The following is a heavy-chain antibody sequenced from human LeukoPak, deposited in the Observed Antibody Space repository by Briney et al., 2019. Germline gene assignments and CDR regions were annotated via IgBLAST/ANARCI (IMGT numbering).Heavy chain of an antibody. J-gene: IGHJ4*02. CDR3: AKVKAPNKGRSGYDFGPFDY. Sequence: GGSLRLSCAVSGFTFSSYSMSWVRQAPGKGLEWVSSISSSGTYKYYADSVKGRFTISRDNAKNSLYLQMNSLRAEDTAVYYCAKVKAPNKGRSGYDFGPFDYWGQGTLVTVSS. D-gene: IGHD5-12*01. CDR2: ISSSGTYK. V-gene: IGHV3-21*01. CDR1: GFTFSSYS.